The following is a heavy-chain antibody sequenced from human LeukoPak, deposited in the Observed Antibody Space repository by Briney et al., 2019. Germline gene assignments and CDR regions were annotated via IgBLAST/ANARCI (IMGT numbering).Heavy chain of an antibody. J-gene: IGHJ4*02. CDR2: ISSDGRNT. V-gene: IGHV3-74*01. Sequence: PGWSLRLSCAASGFTFSSSWMHWVRQVPGRGLVWVSRISSDGRNTIYADSVKGRFTVSRDNAKNTLYLQMNSLRAEDTAVYYCARDWGGSGPTSHDYWGQGTLVTVSS. D-gene: IGHD3-16*01. CDR1: GFTFSSSW. CDR3: ARDWGGSGPTSHDY.